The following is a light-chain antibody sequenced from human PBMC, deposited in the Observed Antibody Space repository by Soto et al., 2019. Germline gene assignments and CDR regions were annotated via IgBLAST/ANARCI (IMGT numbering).Light chain of an antibody. CDR3: QQRSNWPLT. J-gene: IGKJ4*02. Sequence: EIVLTQSPATVSLSPGERATLSCRASQSVSTFLAWYQQKPGKAPRLLIYDASNRATGIPARFSGSGSGTDFILTISSLEPEDFAVYYCQQRSNWPLTFGGGTKVEIK. CDR1: QSVSTF. CDR2: DAS. V-gene: IGKV3-11*01.